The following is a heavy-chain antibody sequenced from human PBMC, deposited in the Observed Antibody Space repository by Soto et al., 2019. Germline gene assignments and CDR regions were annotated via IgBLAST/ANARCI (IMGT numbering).Heavy chain of an antibody. Sequence: ASVKVSCKASGNTVPNYAIHWVRQAPGQRLEWMGWINGGNGNTYYSEHFQVRVTFTRDTSAGTVYMQLSSLTSEDTAVYYCARDDSGFSGSHYIDYFNYWGQGALVTVSS. CDR1: GNTVPNYA. CDR2: INGGNGNT. D-gene: IGHD1-26*01. J-gene: IGHJ4*02. CDR3: ARDDSGFSGSHYIDYFNY. V-gene: IGHV1-3*01.